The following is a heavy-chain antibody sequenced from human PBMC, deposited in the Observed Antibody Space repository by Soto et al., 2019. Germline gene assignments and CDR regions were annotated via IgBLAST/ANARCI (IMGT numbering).Heavy chain of an antibody. CDR2: LSSGSIYI. Sequence: EVQLVESGGGLVKPGGSLRLSCAAYGFTFSSYNMNWVRQAPGKGLEWVSFLSSGSIYIYYAESVKGRFTISRDNAKNSLYMEMNSLTAEDTAVYYCAREGPDYGDYYFQFWGQGTLVTVSS. V-gene: IGHV3-21*01. J-gene: IGHJ1*01. CDR3: AREGPDYGDYYFQF. CDR1: GFTFSSYN. D-gene: IGHD4-17*01.